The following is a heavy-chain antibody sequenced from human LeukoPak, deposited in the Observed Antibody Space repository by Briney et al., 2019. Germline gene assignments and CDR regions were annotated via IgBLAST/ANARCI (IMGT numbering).Heavy chain of an antibody. CDR2: INHSGST. J-gene: IGHJ4*02. D-gene: IGHD6-13*01. CDR1: GGSFSGYY. CDR3: ARQTPGSSWYSPFFDY. Sequence: PSETLSLTCAVYGGSFSGYYWSWIRQPPGKGLEWIGEINHSGSTNYNPSLKSRVTISVDTSKNQFSLKLSSVTAADTAVYYCARQTPGSSWYSPFFDYWGQGTLVTVSS. V-gene: IGHV4-34*01.